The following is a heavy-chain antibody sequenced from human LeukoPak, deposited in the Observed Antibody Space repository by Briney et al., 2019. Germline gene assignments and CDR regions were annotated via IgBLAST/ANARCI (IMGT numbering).Heavy chain of an antibody. V-gene: IGHV3-11*06. CDR1: GFTFSDYS. D-gene: IGHD2-2*01. CDR3: ARSSNYAGDY. Sequence: AGGSLRLSCAASGFTFSDYSMGWIRQAPGKGLECISYTRSSNGYTKYADSVKGRFTISRDNAENSLCLQMNSLRVEDTAVYYCARSSNYAGDYWGQGTLVTVSS. J-gene: IGHJ4*02. CDR2: TRSSNGYT.